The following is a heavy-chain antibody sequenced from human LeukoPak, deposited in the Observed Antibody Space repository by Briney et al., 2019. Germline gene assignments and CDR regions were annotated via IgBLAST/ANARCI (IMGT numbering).Heavy chain of an antibody. V-gene: IGHV1-18*01. D-gene: IGHD3-9*01. CDR1: GYTFTSYG. J-gene: IGHJ4*02. CDR3: ARATHYDILTGVEDY. Sequence: ASVKVSCKASGYTFTSYGISWVRQAPGQGLEWMGWISAYNGNTNYAQKLQGRVTMTTDTSTSTAYMELRSLRSDDTAVYYCARATHYDILTGVEDYWGQGTLVTVSS. CDR2: ISAYNGNT.